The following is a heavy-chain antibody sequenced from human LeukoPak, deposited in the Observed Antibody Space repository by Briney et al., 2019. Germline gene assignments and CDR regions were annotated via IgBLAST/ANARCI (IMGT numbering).Heavy chain of an antibody. CDR1: GGSISSYY. J-gene: IGHJ5*02. Sequence: SETLSLTCTVSGGSISSYYWSWIRQPPGKGLEWIGYIYYSGSTNYNPSLKSRVTISVDRSKNQFSLKLSSVTAADTAVYYCARGKRSGCSSTSCLLNWFDPWGQGTLVTVSS. CDR3: ARGKRSGCSSTSCLLNWFDP. V-gene: IGHV4-59*12. CDR2: IYYSGST. D-gene: IGHD2-2*01.